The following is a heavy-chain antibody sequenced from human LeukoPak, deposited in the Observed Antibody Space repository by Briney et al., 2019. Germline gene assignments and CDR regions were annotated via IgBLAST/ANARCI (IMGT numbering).Heavy chain of an antibody. V-gene: IGHV2-70*01. CDR3: ARLHGNFFDY. J-gene: IGHJ4*02. CDR2: IDWDGDE. Sequence: SGPALVKPTQTLTLTCTLSEFSLTTSGVSVSWIRQPPGKALEWLAHIDWDGDEYYNTSLRTRLTISRDTSKNQVVLTMTNMDPVDTATYYCARLHGNFFDYWGQGTLVTVSS. CDR1: EFSLTTSGVS.